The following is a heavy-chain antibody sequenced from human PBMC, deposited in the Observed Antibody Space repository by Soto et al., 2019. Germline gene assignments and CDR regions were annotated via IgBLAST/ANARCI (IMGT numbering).Heavy chain of an antibody. J-gene: IGHJ6*03. V-gene: IGHV3-74*01. CDR2: INSDGSRI. Sequence: GGSLRLSCAASGFTFSSHWMHWVRQAPGKGLVWVSRINSDGSRINYADSVKGRLTISRDNAKNTVYLQMNSLRAEDTAVYTCASGLSGRYYMDVWGKGTTVTVSS. D-gene: IGHD3-10*01. CDR1: GFTFSSHW. CDR3: ASGLSGRYYMDV.